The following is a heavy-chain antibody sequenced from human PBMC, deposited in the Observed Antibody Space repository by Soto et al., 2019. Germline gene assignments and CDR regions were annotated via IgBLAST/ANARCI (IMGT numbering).Heavy chain of an antibody. J-gene: IGHJ4*02. V-gene: IGHV1-18*01. CDR3: ARAGAAVTMFFDC. CDR1: GYPFTTFG. CDR2: ISADSGNT. Sequence: EASVKVSCKASGYPFTTFGISWVRQAPGQGLEWMGWISADSGNTNYDQKFQGRVTMTTDTSTSTAYMELSSLRSDDTAVYYCARAGAAVTMFFDCWGQGTLVTVSS. D-gene: IGHD4-17*01.